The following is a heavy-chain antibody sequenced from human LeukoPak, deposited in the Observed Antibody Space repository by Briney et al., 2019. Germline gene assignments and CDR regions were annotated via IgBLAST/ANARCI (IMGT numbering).Heavy chain of an antibody. D-gene: IGHD2-2*01. CDR2: IIPIFGTA. Sequence: GASVKVSCKASGGTFSSYAISWVRQAPGQGLEWMGGIIPIFGTANYAQKFQGRVTITADKSTSTAYMELSSLRSEDTAVYYCARGPESDIVVVPAFHYMDVWGKGTTVIVSS. CDR1: GGTFSSYA. CDR3: ARGPESDIVVVPAFHYMDV. V-gene: IGHV1-69*06. J-gene: IGHJ6*03.